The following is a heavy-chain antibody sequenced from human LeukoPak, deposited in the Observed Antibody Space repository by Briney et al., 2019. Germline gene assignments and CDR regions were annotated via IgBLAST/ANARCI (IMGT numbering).Heavy chain of an antibody. CDR3: ASIGVVISTYYYYGMDV. Sequence: GGSLRISCAASGFTFSSYEMNRVRQAPGKGLEWVSYISSSGSTIYYADSVKGRFTISRDNAKNSLYLQMNSLRAEDTAVYYCASIGVVISTYYYYGMDVWGQGTTVTVSS. CDR1: GFTFSSYE. J-gene: IGHJ6*02. D-gene: IGHD3-3*01. V-gene: IGHV3-48*03. CDR2: ISSSGSTI.